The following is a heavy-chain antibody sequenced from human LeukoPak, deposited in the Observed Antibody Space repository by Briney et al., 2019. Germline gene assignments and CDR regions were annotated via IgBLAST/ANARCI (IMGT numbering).Heavy chain of an antibody. J-gene: IGHJ4*02. CDR2: IYYSGST. CDR3: ARDRCSGGSCYYFDY. Sequence: PSETPSLTCTVSGGSISSGGYYWSWIRQHPGTGLEWIGYIYYSGSTYYNPSLKSRVTISVDTSKNQFSLKLSSVTAADTAVYYCARDRCSGGSCYYFDYWGQGTLVTVSS. CDR1: GGSISSGGYY. V-gene: IGHV4-31*03. D-gene: IGHD2-15*01.